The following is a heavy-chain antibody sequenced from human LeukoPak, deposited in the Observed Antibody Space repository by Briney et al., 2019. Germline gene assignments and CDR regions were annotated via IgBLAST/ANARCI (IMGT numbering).Heavy chain of an antibody. CDR2: IWYDGGNK. D-gene: IGHD2-2*01. J-gene: IGHJ6*02. Sequence: PGRSLSLSCAASGFIFSDYGMHWVRQAPGKGLEWVSVIWYDGGNKAYADSVKGRFSISRDNSRKTLYLQMNSLRAEDTAVYFRARDWGGKDIAEVPTARQLYYHGMDVWGQGTTVTVSS. V-gene: IGHV3-33*01. CDR1: GFIFSDYG. CDR3: ARDWGGKDIAEVPTARQLYYHGMDV.